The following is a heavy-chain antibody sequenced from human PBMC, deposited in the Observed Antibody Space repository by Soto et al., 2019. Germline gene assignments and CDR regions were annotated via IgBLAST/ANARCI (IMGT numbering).Heavy chain of an antibody. D-gene: IGHD3-10*01. Sequence: QVQLQESGPGLVKPSETLSLTCTVAGGSISSYYWSWIRQPPGKGLEWIGYIYYSGSTNHNPSLKRRVPKPVDTAKNQSALKRSAVTAADTAVYYCERLGLGSLDGWGKGNTVTVSS. J-gene: IGHJ6*04. CDR3: ERLGLGSLDG. CDR2: IYYSGST. V-gene: IGHV4-59*12. CDR1: GGSISSYY.